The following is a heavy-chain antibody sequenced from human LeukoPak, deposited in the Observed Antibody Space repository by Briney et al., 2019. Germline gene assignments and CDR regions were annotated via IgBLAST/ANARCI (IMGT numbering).Heavy chain of an antibody. V-gene: IGHV1-24*01. D-gene: IGHD3-3*01. CDR2: IEPESGER. CDR1: GYTFTEMS. CDR3: ADFGVVTNWFDP. J-gene: IGHJ5*02. Sequence: ASVKVSCKVSGYTFTEMSIHWVRQTPGKGLEWLGGIEPESGERVYAQNFRGRVTMSEDTSTDTAYMEVSSLRSEDTAIYYCADFGVVTNWFDPWGQGTLVTVSS.